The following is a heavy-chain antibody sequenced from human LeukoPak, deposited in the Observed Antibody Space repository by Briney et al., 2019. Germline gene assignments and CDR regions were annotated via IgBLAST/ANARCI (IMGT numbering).Heavy chain of an antibody. CDR1: GFTFSTYG. D-gene: IGHD5-18*01. Sequence: GGSLRLSCAVSGFTFSTYGVHWVRQAPGKGLVWVSRIKGDERSTNYADSVKGRFTISRDNARNTVYLEMNSLRAEDTAVYYCVRGQLWSYYHDYWGQGTLVTVSS. J-gene: IGHJ4*02. V-gene: IGHV3-74*01. CDR3: VRGQLWSYYHDY. CDR2: IKGDERST.